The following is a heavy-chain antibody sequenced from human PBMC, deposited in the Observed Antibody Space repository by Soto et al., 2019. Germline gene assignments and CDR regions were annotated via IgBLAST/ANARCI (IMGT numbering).Heavy chain of an antibody. V-gene: IGHV1-18*01. D-gene: IGHD2-2*01. J-gene: IGHJ5*02. Sequence: QVQLVQSGGEVKRPGASVKVSCKTSGYTFSNYGITWVRQAPGQPLEWLGWISLYSDGTNYAQKFQGRVAMTTETSTTTAYMELTRLRSDDTAVYYWARVVPGAEVWVVPCGQGTLVTVS. CDR1: GYTFSNYG. CDR2: ISLYSDGT. CDR3: ARVVPGAEVWVVP.